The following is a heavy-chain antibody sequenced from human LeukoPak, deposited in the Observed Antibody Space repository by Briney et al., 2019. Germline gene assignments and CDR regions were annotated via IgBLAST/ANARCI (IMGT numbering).Heavy chain of an antibody. CDR3: ARGPDSTIYYMDV. V-gene: IGHV3-21*01. CDR1: ALSFSSYS. CDR2: SSSRSTYI. J-gene: IGHJ6*03. Sequence: GGSLRLSCAASALSFSSYSMNWVRQAPGKGLEWVSSSSSRSTYIFYADSVKGRFTISRDNAKNSLYLQMDSLRAEDTAVYYCARGPDSTIYYMDVWGKGTTVTVSS. D-gene: IGHD6-13*01.